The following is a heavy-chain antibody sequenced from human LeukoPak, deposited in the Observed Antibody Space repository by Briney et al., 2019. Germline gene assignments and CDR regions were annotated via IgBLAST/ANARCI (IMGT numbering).Heavy chain of an antibody. Sequence: WIRQPPGKGLEWIGSIYYSGSTYYNPSLKSRVTISVDTSKNQFSLKLSSVTAADTAVYYCARPSLGYCSGGSCYSGGGYYFDYWGQGTLVTVSS. V-gene: IGHV4-39*01. J-gene: IGHJ4*02. CDR3: ARPSLGYCSGGSCYSGGGYYFDY. D-gene: IGHD2-15*01. CDR2: IYYSGST.